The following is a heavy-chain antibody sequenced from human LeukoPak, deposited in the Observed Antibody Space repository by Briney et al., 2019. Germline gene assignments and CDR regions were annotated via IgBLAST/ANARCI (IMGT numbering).Heavy chain of an antibody. D-gene: IGHD3-10*01. CDR1: GDSISRSRHF. J-gene: IGHJ4*02. V-gene: IGHV4-39*07. CDR3: ARGKYYYGSGSYHPGLPADY. Sequence: SETLSLTCNVSGDSISRSRHFWAWIRQSPGRGLEWIGYIYNSRSTYYNPSPKSRVTISVDTSKNQFSLRLSSVTAADTAVYYCARGKYYYGSGSYHPGLPADYWGQGTLVTVSS. CDR2: IYNSRST.